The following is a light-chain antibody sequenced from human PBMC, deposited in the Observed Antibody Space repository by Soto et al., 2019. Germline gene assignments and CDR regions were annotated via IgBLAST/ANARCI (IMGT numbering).Light chain of an antibody. V-gene: IGLV2-14*03. J-gene: IGLJ1*01. CDR1: SSDVGAYDF. Sequence: QSALTQPASVSGSPGQSIAISCTGTSSDVGAYDFVSWYQQHPDKAPKLLIYEVSNRPSGVSDRFSGSKSVNTATLTISGLQAEDEADYYCSSHTTSNTRVFGTGTMLTVL. CDR2: EVS. CDR3: SSHTTSNTRV.